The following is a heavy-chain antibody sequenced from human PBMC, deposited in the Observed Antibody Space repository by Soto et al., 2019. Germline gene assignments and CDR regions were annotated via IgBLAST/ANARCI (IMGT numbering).Heavy chain of an antibody. CDR2: ISGSGGST. CDR3: AKEMDSSGAYYFYFGMDV. V-gene: IGHV3-23*01. CDR1: GFTFSSYA. Sequence: EVQLLESGGGLVQPGGSLRLSCAASGFTFSSYAMSWVRQAPGKGLEWVSAISGSGGSTYYADSVRGRFTISRDNSKNTRYLQMNSLRAEDTAVYYCAKEMDSSGAYYFYFGMDVWGQATTVTVSS. D-gene: IGHD6-25*01. J-gene: IGHJ6*02.